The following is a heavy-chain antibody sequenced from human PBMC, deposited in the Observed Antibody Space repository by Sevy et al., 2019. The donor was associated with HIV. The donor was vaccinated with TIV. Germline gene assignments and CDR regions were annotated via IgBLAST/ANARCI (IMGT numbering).Heavy chain of an antibody. Sequence: ASVKVSCKASGGTFSSYAISWVRQAPGQELEWMGRIIPIFGTANYAQKFQGRVTITADESTSTAYMELSSLRSEDTAVYYCARGGSSSWPQYFQHWGQGTLVTVSS. CDR2: IIPIFGTA. J-gene: IGHJ1*01. CDR1: GGTFSSYA. CDR3: ARGGSSSWPQYFQH. D-gene: IGHD6-13*01. V-gene: IGHV1-69*13.